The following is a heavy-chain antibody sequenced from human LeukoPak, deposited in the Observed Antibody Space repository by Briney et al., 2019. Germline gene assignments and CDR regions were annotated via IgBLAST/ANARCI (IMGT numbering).Heavy chain of an antibody. V-gene: IGHV5-51*01. CDR2: IYPGDSDT. CDR3: ARRSDPITIFGVVTHDFDY. CDR1: GYSFTSYW. D-gene: IGHD3-3*01. J-gene: IGHJ4*02. Sequence: GESLQISCKGSGYSFTSYWIGWVRQMPGKGLEWMGIIYPGDSDTRYSPSFQGQVTISADKSISTAYLQWSSLKASDTAMYYCARRSDPITIFGVVTHDFDYWGQGTLVTVSS.